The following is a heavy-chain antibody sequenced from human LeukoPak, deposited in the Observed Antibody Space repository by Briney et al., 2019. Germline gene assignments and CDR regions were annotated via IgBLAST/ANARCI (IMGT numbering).Heavy chain of an antibody. CDR2: ISGSGGST. J-gene: IGHJ4*02. D-gene: IGHD6-13*01. V-gene: IGHV3-23*01. Sequence: GGSLRLSCAPAGFTFSSYGMNWVREAPGKELEWVSAISGSGGSTYYADSVKGRFTISRDNAKNSLYLQMNSLRAEDTAVYYCASTLMAAAAAGTGGDYWGQGTLVTVSS. CDR3: ASTLMAAAAAGTGGDY. CDR1: GFTFSSYG.